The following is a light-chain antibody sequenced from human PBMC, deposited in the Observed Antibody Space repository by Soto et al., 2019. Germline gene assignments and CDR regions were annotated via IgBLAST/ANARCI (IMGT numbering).Light chain of an antibody. V-gene: IGLV2-14*01. CDR2: EVT. CDR1: SRDVGAYDY. Sequence: QSALTQPASVSGSLGQSITIPCTGTSRDVGAYDYVSWYQQYPGKAPKLIIYEVTNRPSGASNRFSGSKSGNTASLTISGLQAEDEADYYCSAYSNFRVFGEGTKLTVL. J-gene: IGLJ3*02. CDR3: SAYSNFRV.